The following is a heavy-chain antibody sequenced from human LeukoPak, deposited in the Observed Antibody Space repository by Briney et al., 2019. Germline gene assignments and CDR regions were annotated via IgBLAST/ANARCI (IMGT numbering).Heavy chain of an antibody. CDR2: IYYSGST. Sequence: SETLSLTCTVSGGSISSSSYYWGWIRQPPGKGLEWIGSIYYSGSTYYNPSLKSRVTISVDTSKNQFSLKLSSVTAADTAVYYCARRQLLLPPRRGFQHWGQGTLVTVSS. CDR3: ARRQLLLPPRRGFQH. CDR1: GGSISSSSYY. J-gene: IGHJ1*01. D-gene: IGHD3-22*01. V-gene: IGHV4-39*01.